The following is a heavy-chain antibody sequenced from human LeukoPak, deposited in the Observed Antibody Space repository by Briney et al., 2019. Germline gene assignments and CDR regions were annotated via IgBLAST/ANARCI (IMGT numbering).Heavy chain of an antibody. J-gene: IGHJ3*02. V-gene: IGHV4-34*01. CDR3: ARGFDGHYGFDI. CDR1: GGSFSGYY. Sequence: SETLSLTCAVYGGSFSGYYWSWIRQPPGKGLEWIGEINHSGSTNYNPSLKSRVTISVDTSKNQFSLKLSSVTAADTAVYYCARGFDGHYGFDIWGQGTMVTVSS. D-gene: IGHD5-24*01. CDR2: INHSGST.